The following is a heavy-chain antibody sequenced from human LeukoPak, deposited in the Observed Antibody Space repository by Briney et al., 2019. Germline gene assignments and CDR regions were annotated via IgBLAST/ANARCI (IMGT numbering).Heavy chain of an antibody. Sequence: GGSLRLSCAASGFTFTSNWMSWVRQAPGKGLEWVANIKQDGSDKCYVDSVKGRFTISRDNAKSSLYLQMNSLRDEDTAVYYCTRETCFLGTGGRGTLVTVS. CDR3: TRETCFLGT. CDR2: IKQDGSDK. V-gene: IGHV3-7*01. CDR1: GFTFTSNW. J-gene: IGHJ4*02. D-gene: IGHD3-3*01.